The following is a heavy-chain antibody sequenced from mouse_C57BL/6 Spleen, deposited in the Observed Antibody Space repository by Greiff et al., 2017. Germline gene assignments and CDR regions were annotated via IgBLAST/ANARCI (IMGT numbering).Heavy chain of an antibody. CDR2: IYPGNSDT. J-gene: IGHJ4*01. CDR3: TRLRNYEDAMDY. Sequence: VQLQQSGTVLARPGASVKMSCKTSGYTFTSYWMHWVKQRPGQGLEWIGAIYPGNSDTSYNQKFKGKAKLTAVTSASTAYMELSSLTNEDSAVYYCTRLRNYEDAMDYWGQGTSVTVSS. CDR1: GYTFTSYW. D-gene: IGHD1-1*01. V-gene: IGHV1-5*01.